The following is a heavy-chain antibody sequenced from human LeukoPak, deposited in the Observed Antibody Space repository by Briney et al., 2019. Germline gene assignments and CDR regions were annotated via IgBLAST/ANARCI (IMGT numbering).Heavy chain of an antibody. V-gene: IGHV3-21*01. J-gene: IGHJ4*02. CDR2: ISASSSYI. CDR3: ARGRDGYKPDFDY. D-gene: IGHD5-24*01. Sequence: GGSLRLSCAASGFTFSSYSMNWVRQAPGKGLEWVSSISASSSYIYYADSVKGRFTISRDNAKNSLYLQMNSLRAEDTAVYYCARGRDGYKPDFDYWAREPWSPSPQ. CDR1: GFTFSSYS.